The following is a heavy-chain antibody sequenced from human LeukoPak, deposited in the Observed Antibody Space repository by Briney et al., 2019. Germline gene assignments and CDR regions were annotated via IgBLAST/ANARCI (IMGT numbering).Heavy chain of an antibody. Sequence: SETLSLTCTVSGGSISSYYWSWIRQPPGKGLEWIGYIYYSGSTNYNPSLKSRVTISVDTSKNQFSLKLSSVTAADTAVYYCARSAPISPQQTNGMDVWGQGTTVTVSS. CDR1: GGSISSYY. CDR2: IYYSGST. D-gene: IGHD2-2*02. J-gene: IGHJ6*02. CDR3: ARSAPISPQQTNGMDV. V-gene: IGHV4-59*01.